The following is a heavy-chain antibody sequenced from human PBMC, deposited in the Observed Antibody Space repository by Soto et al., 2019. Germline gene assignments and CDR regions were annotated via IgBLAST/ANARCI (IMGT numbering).Heavy chain of an antibody. CDR3: AKTRLYDNNDYHRDGFDV. Sequence: EVKLLESGGGLVQPGGSLRLSCAASGFTFRTYSMSWVRQAPRKGLEWVSGISGSGTATYYTDSVKGRFTGSRDNSKETVFLQMNTLRVEDTAVYYCAKTRLYDNNDYHRDGFDVWGPGTVVTVS. D-gene: IGHD3-22*01. CDR1: GFTFRTYS. V-gene: IGHV3-23*01. J-gene: IGHJ3*01. CDR2: ISGSGTAT.